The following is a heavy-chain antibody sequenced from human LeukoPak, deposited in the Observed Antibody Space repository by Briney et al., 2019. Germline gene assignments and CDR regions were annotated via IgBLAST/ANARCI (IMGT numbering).Heavy chain of an antibody. Sequence: APVKVSCKASGYTLSGYYIHWGGQAPGQGVEWMGWINPNSGDTNYAEQFQGRVTLTRDRSVNTSYMELSRLRSDDTAIYYCARTKSQAFDVWGQGTMVSVSS. V-gene: IGHV1-2*02. CDR1: GYTLSGYY. CDR3: ARTKSQAFDV. J-gene: IGHJ3*01. CDR2: INPNSGDT.